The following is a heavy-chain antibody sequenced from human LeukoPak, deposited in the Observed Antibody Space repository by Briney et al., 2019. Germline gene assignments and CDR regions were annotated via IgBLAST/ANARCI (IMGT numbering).Heavy chain of an antibody. CDR2: IYTSGST. CDR1: GGSIGSGSYS. D-gene: IGHD2-21*01. J-gene: IGHJ4*02. CDR3: ASTIMGEYDY. Sequence: PSETLSLTYTVSGGSIGSGSYSWSWIRQPAGKALEWIGRIYTSGSTDYNPSLKSRVTISVDTSKNQFSLKLSSVTAADTAVYYCASTIMGEYDYWGQGTLVTVSS. V-gene: IGHV4-61*02.